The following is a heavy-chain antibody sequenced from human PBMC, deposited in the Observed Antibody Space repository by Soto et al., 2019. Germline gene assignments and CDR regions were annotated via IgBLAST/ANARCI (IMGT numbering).Heavy chain of an antibody. J-gene: IGHJ3*02. Sequence: QLQLQESGPGLVKPSETLSLTRTVSGGSISSSSYYWGWIRQPPGKGLEWIGSIYYSGSTYYNPSLKSRVTISVDTSKNQFSLKLSSVTAADTAVYYCARRTGLGAAAFDIWGQGTMVTVSS. CDR2: IYYSGST. CDR3: ARRTGLGAAAFDI. D-gene: IGHD3-3*01. V-gene: IGHV4-39*01. CDR1: GGSISSSSYY.